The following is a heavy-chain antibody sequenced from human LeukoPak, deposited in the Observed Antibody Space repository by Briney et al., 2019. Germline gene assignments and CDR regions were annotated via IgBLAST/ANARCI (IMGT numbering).Heavy chain of an antibody. CDR1: GFTLSTYT. CDR2: IESRSGDT. D-gene: IGHD3-22*01. Sequence: GGSLRLSCAASGFTLSTYTMNWVRQAPGKGLEWVSYIESRSGDTYFADSVKGQFTISRDIAKNSLFLQMNSLRPEDTAVYYCARVPYCYDSSGYRGYFDYWGQGTLVTVSS. J-gene: IGHJ4*02. CDR3: ARVPYCYDSSGYRGYFDY. V-gene: IGHV3-21*05.